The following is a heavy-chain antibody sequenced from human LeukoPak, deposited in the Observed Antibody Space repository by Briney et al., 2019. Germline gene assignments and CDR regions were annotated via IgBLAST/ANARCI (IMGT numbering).Heavy chain of an antibody. CDR1: GGSISSYY. V-gene: IGHV4-34*01. Sequence: SETLSLTCTVSGGSISSYYWSWIRQPPGKGLEWIGEINHSGSTNYNPSLKSRVTISVDTSKNQFSLKLSSVTAADTAVYYCASLAAAALGYWGQGTLVTVSS. CDR3: ASLAAAALGY. D-gene: IGHD6-13*01. J-gene: IGHJ4*02. CDR2: INHSGST.